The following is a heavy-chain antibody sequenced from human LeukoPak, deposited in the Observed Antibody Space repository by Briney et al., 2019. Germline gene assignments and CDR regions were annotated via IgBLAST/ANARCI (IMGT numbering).Heavy chain of an antibody. CDR2: IKQDGSEK. Sequence: GGSLRLSCAASGFTFSSYWMSWVRQAPGKGLEWVANIKQDGSEKYYVDSVKGRFTISRDNAKNSLYLQMNSLRAEDTAVYYCARVHESLRYAFDIWGQGTMVTVSS. J-gene: IGHJ3*02. CDR3: ARVHESLRYAFDI. V-gene: IGHV3-7*01. D-gene: IGHD3-16*01. CDR1: GFTFSSYW.